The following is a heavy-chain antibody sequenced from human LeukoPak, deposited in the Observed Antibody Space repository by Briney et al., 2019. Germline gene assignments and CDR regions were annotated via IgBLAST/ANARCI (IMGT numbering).Heavy chain of an antibody. CDR1: GGSISDYY. V-gene: IGHV4-4*07. J-gene: IGHJ3*02. CDR3: ARKRISALAGAFDI. Sequence: PSETLSLTCTVSGGSISDYYWSWIRQPAGKGLEWIGRIYTSGSTNYNPSLKTRVTMSVDTSKNQFSLGLSSVTAADTAVYYCARKRISALAGAFDIWGQGTMVTVSS. CDR2: IYTSGST. D-gene: IGHD2-21*01.